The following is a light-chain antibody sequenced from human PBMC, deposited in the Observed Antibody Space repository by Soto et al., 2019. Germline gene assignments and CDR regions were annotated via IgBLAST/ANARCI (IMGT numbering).Light chain of an antibody. Sequence: QSALTQPASVSGSPGQSITISCTGTSSDVGGYNLVSWYQQHPGKAPKLMISEVSKRPSGISDRFSGSKSGSTASLTISGLQAEDEADYYRCSYAGTSTHTVFVGGTQLTVL. V-gene: IGLV2-23*02. CDR1: SSDVGGYNL. J-gene: IGLJ7*01. CDR3: CSYAGTSTHTV. CDR2: EVS.